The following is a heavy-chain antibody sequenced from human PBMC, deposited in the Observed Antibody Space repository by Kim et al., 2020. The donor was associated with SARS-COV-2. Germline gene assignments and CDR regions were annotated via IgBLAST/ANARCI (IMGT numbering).Heavy chain of an antibody. V-gene: IGHV3-20*01. J-gene: IGHJ6*02. CDR3: ARDDGSYYYGMDV. D-gene: IGHD1-26*01. Sequence: YADSVKGRFTISRDNAKNSLYLQMNSLRAEDTALYHCARDDGSYYYGMDVWGQGTTVTVSS.